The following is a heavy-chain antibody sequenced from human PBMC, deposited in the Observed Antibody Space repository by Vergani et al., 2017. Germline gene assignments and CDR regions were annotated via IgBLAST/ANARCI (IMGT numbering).Heavy chain of an antibody. Sequence: QVQLVQSGAEVKKPGASVKVSCKASGYTFTGYYMHWVRQAPGQGLEWMGGIIPIFGTAKYAQNFQGRVTITADESTNTASMDLSSLRSEDTAVYFCARGRSTSYYYYMDVWGKGTTVTVSS. CDR1: GYTFTGYY. CDR2: IIPIFGTA. CDR3: ARGRSTSYYYYMDV. V-gene: IGHV1-69*01. D-gene: IGHD5/OR15-5a*01. J-gene: IGHJ6*03.